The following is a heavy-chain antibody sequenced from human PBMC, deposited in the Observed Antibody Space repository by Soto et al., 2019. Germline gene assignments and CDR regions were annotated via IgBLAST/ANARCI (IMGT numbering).Heavy chain of an antibody. D-gene: IGHD6-6*01. J-gene: IGHJ4*02. CDR2: ISGSGGST. CDR3: AKNWDTTFSSSSH. V-gene: IGHV3-23*01. Sequence: EVQLLESGGGLVQPGGSLRLSCAASGFTFTTYAMSWVRQAPGKGLEWVSAISGSGGSTYYTDSVKGRFTISRDNSKNTLYLQMNRLRAEDTAVYYCAKNWDTTFSSSSHWGQGTPVTVSS. CDR1: GFTFTTYA.